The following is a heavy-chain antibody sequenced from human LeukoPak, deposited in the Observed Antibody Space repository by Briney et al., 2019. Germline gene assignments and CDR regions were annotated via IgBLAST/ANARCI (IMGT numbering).Heavy chain of an antibody. Sequence: GGSMRLSCAASGFTFDDYGMSWVRQAPEKGLEWVSGINWNGGSTGYADSVKGRFTISRDNAKNSLYLQMNSLRAEDTALYYCASSYDSSGYLFDYWGQGTLVTVSS. CDR1: GFTFDDYG. J-gene: IGHJ4*02. CDR3: ASSYDSSGYLFDY. V-gene: IGHV3-20*04. CDR2: INWNGGST. D-gene: IGHD3-22*01.